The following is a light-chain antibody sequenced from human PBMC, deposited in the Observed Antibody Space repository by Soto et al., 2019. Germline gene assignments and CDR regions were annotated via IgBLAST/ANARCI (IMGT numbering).Light chain of an antibody. Sequence: QSVLTQPASVSGSPGQSITISCTGTSSDVGSYNFVSWYQQLPGRAPKLMIYEVSNRPSGVSNRFSGSKSGNTASLTISGLQAEDEADYSCSSYTTSSNYVFGSGTKVTV. CDR2: EVS. CDR3: SSYTTSSNYV. J-gene: IGLJ1*01. CDR1: SSDVGSYNF. V-gene: IGLV2-14*01.